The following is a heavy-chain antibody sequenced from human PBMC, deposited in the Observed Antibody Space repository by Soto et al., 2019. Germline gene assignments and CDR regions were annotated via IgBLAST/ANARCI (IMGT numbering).Heavy chain of an antibody. CDR3: ARDWTHYDSSGPGDY. V-gene: IGHV1-3*01. D-gene: IGHD3-22*01. J-gene: IGHJ4*02. CDR1: GYTFTSYP. CDR2: INAANGDT. Sequence: ASVKVSCKASGYTFTSYPIHWVRQAPGQGLEWMGWINAANGDTKYSQKFQGRVTITRDPSAITAYMELSSLRSEDTAVYYCARDWTHYDSSGPGDYWGQGTLVTVSS.